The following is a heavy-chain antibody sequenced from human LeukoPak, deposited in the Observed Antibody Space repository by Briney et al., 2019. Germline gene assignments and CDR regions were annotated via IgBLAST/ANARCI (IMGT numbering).Heavy chain of an antibody. Sequence: ETLSLTCAVYGGSFSGHYWSWVRQAPGKGLEWVSAISGSGGSTYYADSVKGRFTISRDNSKNTLYLQMNSLRAEDTAVYYCAKDRLMVRGVIDYFDYWGQGTLVTVSS. CDR1: GGSFSGHY. CDR2: ISGSGGST. CDR3: AKDRLMVRGVIDYFDY. J-gene: IGHJ4*02. D-gene: IGHD3-10*01. V-gene: IGHV3-23*01.